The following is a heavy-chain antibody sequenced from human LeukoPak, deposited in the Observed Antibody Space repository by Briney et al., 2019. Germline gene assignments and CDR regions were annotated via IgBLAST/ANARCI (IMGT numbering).Heavy chain of an antibody. CDR1: GFNFDDYA. CDR2: ISWNSGNI. D-gene: IGHD4-17*01. Sequence: GGSLRLSCAASGFNFDDYAMHWVRQAPGKGLEWVSGISWNSGNIAYADSVKGRFTISRDSAKTSLYLQINNLRAEDTALYYCVKAHDYGDYAGFDYWGQGTLVSVSS. J-gene: IGHJ4*02. V-gene: IGHV3-9*01. CDR3: VKAHDYGDYAGFDY.